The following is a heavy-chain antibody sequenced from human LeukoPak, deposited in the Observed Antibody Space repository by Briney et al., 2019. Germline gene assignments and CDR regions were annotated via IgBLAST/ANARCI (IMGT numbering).Heavy chain of an antibody. Sequence: PGGSLRLSCAASGFALSSYSMTWVRQAPGKGLEWISYIYISSSAIYYADSVKGRFTISRDNSKNTLYLQMNSLRAEDTAVYYCAKDFIAMSEWEPLGDWGQGTLVTVSS. D-gene: IGHD1-26*01. CDR2: IYISSSAI. J-gene: IGHJ4*02. CDR1: GFALSSYS. CDR3: AKDFIAMSEWEPLGD. V-gene: IGHV3-48*01.